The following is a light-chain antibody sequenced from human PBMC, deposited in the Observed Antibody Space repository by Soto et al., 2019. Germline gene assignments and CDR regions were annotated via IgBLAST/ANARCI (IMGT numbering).Light chain of an antibody. CDR2: GAS. CDR3: QQYGTSPFT. CDR1: QSVGNN. V-gene: IGKV3-20*01. Sequence: DIVMTQSPATLSVSPGERTTLSCRASQSVGNNLAWYQQKPGQAPRLLIYGASNRATGIPDRFSGSGSGTDFTLTISRLEPEDFAVYYCQQYGTSPFTFGPGTKVDIK. J-gene: IGKJ3*01.